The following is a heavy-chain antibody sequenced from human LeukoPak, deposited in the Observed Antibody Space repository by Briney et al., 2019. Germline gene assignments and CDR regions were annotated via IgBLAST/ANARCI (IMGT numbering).Heavy chain of an antibody. CDR2: IRSSSET. Sequence: GGSLRLSCAASGFIFSQYSMNWVRQAPGKGLEWVSHIRSSSETFYADSVKGRFTISRDNARNSLYLQMNNLRGEDTAIYYCAKDSGSSSWYGFDYWGQGTLVTISS. D-gene: IGHD6-13*01. CDR3: AKDSGSSSWYGFDY. J-gene: IGHJ4*02. V-gene: IGHV3-48*01. CDR1: GFIFSQYS.